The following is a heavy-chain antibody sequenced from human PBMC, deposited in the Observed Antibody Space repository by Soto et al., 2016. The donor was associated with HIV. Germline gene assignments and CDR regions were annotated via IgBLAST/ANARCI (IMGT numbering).Heavy chain of an antibody. CDR1: GGSISSGSYY. CDR3: AREHDFWSGYYYFDY. J-gene: IGHJ4*03. CDR2: IYTSGST. Sequence: QVQLQESGPGLVKPSQTLSLTCTVSGGSISSGSYYWSWIRQPAGKGLEWIGRIYTSGSTNYNPSLKSRVTISVDTSKNQFSLKLSSVTAADTAVYYCAREHDFWSGYYYFDYWGREPGHRLL. D-gene: IGHD3-3*01. V-gene: IGHV4-61*02.